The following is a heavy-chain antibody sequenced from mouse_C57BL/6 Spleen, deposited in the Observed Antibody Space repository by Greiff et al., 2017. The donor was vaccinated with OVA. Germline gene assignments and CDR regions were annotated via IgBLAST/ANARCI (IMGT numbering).Heavy chain of an antibody. V-gene: IGHV1-55*01. J-gene: IGHJ1*03. Sequence: VKLVESGAELVKPGASVKMSCKASGYTFTSYWITWVKQRPGQGLEWIGDIYPGSGSTNYNEKFKSKATLTVDTSSSTAYMQLSSLTSEDSAVYYCARSRGSRGYFDVWGTGTTVTVSS. CDR1: GYTFTSYW. CDR2: IYPGSGST. D-gene: IGHD1-1*01. CDR3: ARSRGSRGYFDV.